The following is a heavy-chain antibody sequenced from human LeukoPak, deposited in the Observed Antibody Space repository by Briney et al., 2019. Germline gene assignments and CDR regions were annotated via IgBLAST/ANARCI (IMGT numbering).Heavy chain of an antibody. CDR1: GGSISSYY. CDR2: IYSGGST. V-gene: IGHV4-4*07. Sequence: SETLSLTCTVSGGSISSYYWSWIRQPAGKGLGWIGRIYSGGSTNYNPSLTSRVTMSVASSNNKFSLKLSSVTAADTAVFYCARENTGSYREFDYWGQGTLVTVSS. CDR3: ARENTGSYREFDY. D-gene: IGHD1-26*01. J-gene: IGHJ4*02.